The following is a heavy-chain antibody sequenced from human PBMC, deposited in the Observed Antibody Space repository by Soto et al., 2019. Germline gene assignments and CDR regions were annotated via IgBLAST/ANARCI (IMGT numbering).Heavy chain of an antibody. D-gene: IGHD3-3*01. CDR2: IYWNDDK. CDR1: GFSLSTSGVG. Sequence: SGPTLVNPTQTLTLTCTFSGFSLSTSGVGVGWIRQPPGKALEWLALIYWNDDKRYSPSLKSRLTITKDTSKNQVVLTMTNMDPVDTATYYCAHFTPTIFGVVIISGWYYFDYWGQGTLVTVSS. CDR3: AHFTPTIFGVVIISGWYYFDY. V-gene: IGHV2-5*01. J-gene: IGHJ4*02.